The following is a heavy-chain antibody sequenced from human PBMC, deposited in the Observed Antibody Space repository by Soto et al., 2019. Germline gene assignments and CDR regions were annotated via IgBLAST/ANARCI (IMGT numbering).Heavy chain of an antibody. J-gene: IGHJ6*02. V-gene: IGHV3-23*01. CDR3: AKDLGYSSSYYCYYCMDV. CDR1: GFTFSSYA. CDR2: ISGSGGST. D-gene: IGHD6-13*01. Sequence: GGSLRLSCAASGFTFSSYAMSWVRQAPGKGLEWVSAISGSGGSTYYADSVKGRFTISRDNSKNTLYLQMNSLRAEDTAIYYCAKDLGYSSSYYCYYCMDVWGQGTTVTVSS.